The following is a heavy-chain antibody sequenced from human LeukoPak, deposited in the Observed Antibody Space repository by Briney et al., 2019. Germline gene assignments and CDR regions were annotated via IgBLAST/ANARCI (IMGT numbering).Heavy chain of an antibody. CDR2: INHSGST. D-gene: IGHD3-22*01. J-gene: IGHJ3*02. V-gene: IGHV4-34*01. CDR1: GGSFSGHC. Sequence: SETLSLTCAVYGGSFSGHCWSWIRQPPGKGLEWIGEINHSGSTNYNPSLKSRVTILVDTSKNQFSLKLSSVTAADTAVYYCAREVQHYAGSVYDHDAFDIWGQGTMVTVSS. CDR3: AREVQHYAGSVYDHDAFDI.